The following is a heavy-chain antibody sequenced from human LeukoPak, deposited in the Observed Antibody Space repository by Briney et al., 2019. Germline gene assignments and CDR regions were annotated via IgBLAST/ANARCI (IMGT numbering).Heavy chain of an antibody. CDR1: GFSLRKYE. Sequence: GGSLRLSCSASGFSLRKYEMNWVRQAPGKGLEWISYMSSESTAIYYSDSVEGRFTMSRDKAKTSVHLQMTSLRADDTALYFCAREPAGFFFDANGYLDLWGQGVLVTVSS. V-gene: IGHV3-48*03. CDR2: MSSESTAI. J-gene: IGHJ4*02. CDR3: AREPAGFFFDANGYLDL. D-gene: IGHD3/OR15-3a*01.